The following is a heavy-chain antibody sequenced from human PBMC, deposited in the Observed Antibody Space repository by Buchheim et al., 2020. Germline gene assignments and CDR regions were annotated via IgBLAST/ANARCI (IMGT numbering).Heavy chain of an antibody. Sequence: QVQLVQSGAEVKKPGASVKVSCKASGYTFTSYYIHWVRQAPGQGLEWMGIINPSGGSTTYAQKFQGRVTMTRDTSTRTVYMELSSLRSEDTALYYCAAAPLRTRRYRPITIFGVVNDAESDFLPWGQGTL. CDR2: INPSGGST. V-gene: IGHV1-46*01. CDR3: AAAPLRTRRYRPITIFGVVNDAESDFLP. J-gene: IGHJ5*02. CDR1: GYTFTSYY. D-gene: IGHD3-3*01.